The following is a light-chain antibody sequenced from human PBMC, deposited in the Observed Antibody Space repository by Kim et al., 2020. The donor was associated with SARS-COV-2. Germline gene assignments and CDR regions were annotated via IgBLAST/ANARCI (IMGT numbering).Light chain of an antibody. CDR1: NIGSKS. CDR2: DDS. J-gene: IGLJ2*01. Sequence: PGKTARISCGGNNIGSKSVHWYQQKPGQAPVLVVYDDSDRPSGIPGRFSGSKSGNTATLTISRVEAVDEADYYCQVWDSSSYHPVVFGGGTQLTVL. V-gene: IGLV3-21*03. CDR3: QVWDSSSYHPVV.